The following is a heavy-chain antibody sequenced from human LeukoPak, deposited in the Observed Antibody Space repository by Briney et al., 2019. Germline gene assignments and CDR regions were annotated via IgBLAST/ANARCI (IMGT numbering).Heavy chain of an antibody. Sequence: GGSLKLSCAASGFTFSGYAMSWVRQAPGKGLEWVSAISGSGGSTYYADSVKGRFTISRDNSKNTLYLQMNSLRAEDTAVYYCAKGAGYCSGGSCSTFDYWGQGTLVTVSS. CDR3: AKGAGYCSGGSCSTFDY. V-gene: IGHV3-23*01. D-gene: IGHD2-15*01. CDR2: ISGSGGST. CDR1: GFTFSGYA. J-gene: IGHJ4*02.